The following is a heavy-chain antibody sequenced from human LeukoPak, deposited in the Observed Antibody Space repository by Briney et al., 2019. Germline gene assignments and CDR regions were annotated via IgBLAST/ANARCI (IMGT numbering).Heavy chain of an antibody. CDR3: ARSPVLYSSSWTGEDYYYYYMDV. V-gene: IGHV3-30*04. Sequence: GGSLRLSCAASGFTFSSYAMHWVRQAPGKGLEWVAVISYDGSNKYYADSAKGRFTISRDNSKNTLYLQMNSLRAEDTAVYYCARSPVLYSSSWTGEDYYYYYMDVWGKGTTVTVSS. CDR2: ISYDGSNK. J-gene: IGHJ6*03. D-gene: IGHD6-13*01. CDR1: GFTFSSYA.